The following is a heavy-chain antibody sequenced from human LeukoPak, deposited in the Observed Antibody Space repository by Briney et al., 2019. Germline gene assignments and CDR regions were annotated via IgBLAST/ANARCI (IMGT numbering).Heavy chain of an antibody. D-gene: IGHD1-1*01. CDR1: GDSVSSNNAV. Sequence: SQTLSLTCAISGDSVSSNNAVWAWIRQSPSRGLEWLGRTYYRSKWYNDYAVSVKSRITINPDTSKNQFSLQLNSVTPEDTAVYYCAKGSPWTFDYWGQGTLVTVSS. J-gene: IGHJ4*02. V-gene: IGHV6-1*01. CDR3: AKGSPWTFDY. CDR2: TYYRSKWYN.